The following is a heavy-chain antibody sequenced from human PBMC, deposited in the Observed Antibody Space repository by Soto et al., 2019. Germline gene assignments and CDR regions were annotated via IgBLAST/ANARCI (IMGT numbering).Heavy chain of an antibody. CDR1: GYTFSSYG. V-gene: IGHV1-18*01. CDR3: ARGYNWNYDDY. Sequence: ASVKVSCKASGYTFSSYGINWVRQAPGQGLEWMGWISPYNGNTNYLQKFQGRVTMTTDTSTTTAYMELRSLTSDDTAVYFCARGYNWNYDDYWGQGTLVTVSS. J-gene: IGHJ4*02. D-gene: IGHD1-7*01. CDR2: ISPYNGNT.